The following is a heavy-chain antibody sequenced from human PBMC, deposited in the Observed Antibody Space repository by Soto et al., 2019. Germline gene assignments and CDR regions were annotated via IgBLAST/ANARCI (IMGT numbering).Heavy chain of an antibody. J-gene: IGHJ4*02. CDR2: IYYSGST. CDR3: ARHFTIFGVVSPFDY. V-gene: IGHV4-59*08. D-gene: IGHD3-3*01. CDR1: GGSISSYY. Sequence: SETLSLTCTVSGGSISSYYWSWIRQPPGKGLEWIGYIYYSGSTNYNPSLKSRVTISVDTSKNQFSLKLSSVTAADTAVYYCARHFTIFGVVSPFDYWGQGPLVTVSS.